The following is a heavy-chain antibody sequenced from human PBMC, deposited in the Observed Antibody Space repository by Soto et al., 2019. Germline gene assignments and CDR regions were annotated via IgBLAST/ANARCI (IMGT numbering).Heavy chain of an antibody. V-gene: IGHV1-46*01. CDR1: GYTFTSYY. D-gene: IGHD3-22*01. CDR2: INPSGGST. CDR3: ARDQSDSSGYVGSFDY. J-gene: IGHJ4*02. Sequence: ASVKVSCKASGYTFTSYYMHWVRQAPGQGLEWMGIINPSGGSTSYAQKFQGRVTMTRDTSTSTVYMELSSLRSEDTAVYYCARDQSDSSGYVGSFDYWGQGTLVTVSS.